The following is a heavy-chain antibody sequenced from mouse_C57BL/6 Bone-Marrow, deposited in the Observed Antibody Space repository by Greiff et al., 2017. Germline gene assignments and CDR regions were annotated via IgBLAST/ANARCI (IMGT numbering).Heavy chain of an antibody. D-gene: IGHD1-1*01. Sequence: EVQLQQSGAELVKPGASVKLSCTASGFNFKDYYMHWVKQRTEKGLEWIGRIDPEDGATKYAPKFQGKATITADTSSNTAYLQLSSLTSEDTAVYYCARATVVGYFDVWGTGTTVTVSS. J-gene: IGHJ1*03. CDR1: GFNFKDYY. CDR3: ARATVVGYFDV. V-gene: IGHV14-2*01. CDR2: IDPEDGAT.